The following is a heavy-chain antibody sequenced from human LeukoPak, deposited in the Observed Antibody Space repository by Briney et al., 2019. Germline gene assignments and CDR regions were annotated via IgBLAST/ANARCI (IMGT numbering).Heavy chain of an antibody. V-gene: IGHV4-4*07. CDR3: AREIRYFDCLLNWFDP. J-gene: IGHJ5*02. CDR1: GGSICSYY. D-gene: IGHD3-9*01. Sequence: SETLSFTSTVSGGSICSYYWSWIPQPAGKELEWIGRIYTSGSTNYNPSLKSRVTMSVDTSKNQFSLKLSSVTAAGTAVYYCAREIRYFDCLLNWFDPWGQGTLVTVSS. CDR2: IYTSGST.